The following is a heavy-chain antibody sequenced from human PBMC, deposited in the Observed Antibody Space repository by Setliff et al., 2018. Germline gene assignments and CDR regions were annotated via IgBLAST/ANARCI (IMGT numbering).Heavy chain of an antibody. CDR1: GVSIGDTYYY. D-gene: IGHD2-21*01. Sequence: KPSETLSLTCTVSGVSIGDTYYYWAWISQPPGKGLEWVGSVSFSGSAYFSPSLKSRVAISLDTSTNVFSLKVSSLVAADTAVYYCAGDPGFHSGTWSLDSWGQGRLVTVSS. CDR3: AGDPGFHSGTWSLDS. CDR2: VSFSGSA. V-gene: IGHV4-39*02. J-gene: IGHJ4*02.